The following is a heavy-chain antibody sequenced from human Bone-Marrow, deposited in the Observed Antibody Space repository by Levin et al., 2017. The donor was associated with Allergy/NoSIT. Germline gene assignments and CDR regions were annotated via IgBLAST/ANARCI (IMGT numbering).Heavy chain of an antibody. Sequence: SVKVSCKASGDTFSSYSFSWVRQAPGQGLEWMGRIIPDLGIANYAQKFQGRVSIAADKSTSTAYMELSRLRSEDTAVYYCAGDYHNSGNYNYWGQGTLVTVS. CDR1: GDTFSSYS. V-gene: IGHV1-69*04. D-gene: IGHD3-10*01. CDR3: AGDYHNSGNYNY. CDR2: IIPDLGIA. J-gene: IGHJ4*02.